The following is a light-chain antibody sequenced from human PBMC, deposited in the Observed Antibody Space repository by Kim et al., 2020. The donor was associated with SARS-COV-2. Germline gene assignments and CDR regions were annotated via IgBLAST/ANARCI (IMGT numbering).Light chain of an antibody. V-gene: IGLV3-1*01. CDR1: MLEHKY. J-gene: IGLJ3*02. CDR2: HDT. CDR3: QAWDNGTV. Sequence: SVSPGQTASITCSGDMLEHKYVSWYQQPPGQSPVLVIYHDTKRPSGISERFSGSKSGNTATLTISGTQAVDEADYYCQAWDNGTVFGGGTQLTVL.